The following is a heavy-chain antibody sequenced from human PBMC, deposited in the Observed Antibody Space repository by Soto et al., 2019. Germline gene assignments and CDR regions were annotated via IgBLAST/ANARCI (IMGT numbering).Heavy chain of an antibody. D-gene: IGHD3-9*01. CDR3: ASLRSLRYFDWPGYNWFDP. J-gene: IGHJ5*02. Sequence: PWETLSLTCTVSGGSISSYYWSWIRQPPGKGLEWIGYIYYSGSTNYNPSLKSRVTISVDTSKNQFSLKLSSVTAADTAVYYCASLRSLRYFDWPGYNWFDPWGQGTLVTVSS. CDR2: IYYSGST. V-gene: IGHV4-59*01. CDR1: GGSISSYY.